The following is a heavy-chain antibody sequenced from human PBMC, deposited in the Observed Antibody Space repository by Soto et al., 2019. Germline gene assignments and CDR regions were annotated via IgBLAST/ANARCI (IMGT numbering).Heavy chain of an antibody. CDR1: GFNCSSYA. J-gene: IGHJ4*02. V-gene: IGHV3-23*01. D-gene: IGHD3-22*01. CDR3: AKAHDSSGYYYGSFDY. Sequence: GCSPRISSAASGFNCSSYAMTWVRQAPGKGLEWVSGITISGGTTYYTNSVKGRFTISRDDSKNTLYLQMNSLRAEDTAVYYCAKAHDSSGYYYGSFDYWGQGTLVTSPQ. CDR2: ITISGGTT.